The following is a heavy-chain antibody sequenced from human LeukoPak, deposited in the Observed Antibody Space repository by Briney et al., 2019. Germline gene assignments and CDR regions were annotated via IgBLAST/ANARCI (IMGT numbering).Heavy chain of an antibody. CDR3: ARTKELLWFAELSNENSYYYAMDV. J-gene: IGHJ6*02. D-gene: IGHD3-10*01. CDR1: GYTFTSYD. CDR2: TNPNSGNT. Sequence: EASVKVSCKASGYTFTSYDINWVRQATGQGLEWMGWTNPNSGNTGYAQKFQGRVTMTRNTSISTAYMELSSLRSEDTAVYYCARTKELLWFAELSNENSYYYAMDVWGQGTTVTVSS. V-gene: IGHV1-8*01.